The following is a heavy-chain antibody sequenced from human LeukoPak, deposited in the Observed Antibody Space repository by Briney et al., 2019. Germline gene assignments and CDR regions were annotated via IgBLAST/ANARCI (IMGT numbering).Heavy chain of an antibody. CDR3: ARPAVEMATIGAFDI. Sequence: SETLSLTCTVSGGSISSYYWSWIRQPPGKGLEGIGYIYYSGSTNYNPSLKSRVTISVDTSKNQFSLKLSSVTAADTAVYYCARPAVEMATIGAFDIWGQGTMDTVSS. D-gene: IGHD5-24*01. CDR1: GGSISSYY. J-gene: IGHJ3*02. CDR2: IYYSGST. V-gene: IGHV4-59*08.